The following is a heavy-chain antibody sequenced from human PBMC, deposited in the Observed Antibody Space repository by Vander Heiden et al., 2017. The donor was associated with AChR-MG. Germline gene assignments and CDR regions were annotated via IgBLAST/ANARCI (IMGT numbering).Heavy chain of an antibody. CDR2: ISGSGGST. Sequence: EVQLLESGGGLVQPGGSLRLSCAASGFPFSSYAMGWVRQAREKGLEWVSAISGSGGSTYYADSVKGRFTISRDNSKNTLYLQMNSLRAEDTAVYYCANWNDGYFDYWGQGTLVTVSS. CDR3: ANWNDGYFDY. D-gene: IGHD1-1*01. CDR1: GFPFSSYA. V-gene: IGHV3-23*01. J-gene: IGHJ4*02.